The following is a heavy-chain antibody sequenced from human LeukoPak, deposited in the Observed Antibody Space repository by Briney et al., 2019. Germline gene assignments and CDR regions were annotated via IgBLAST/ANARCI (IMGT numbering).Heavy chain of an antibody. CDR1: GYTFTGYY. CDR2: INPNSGGT. V-gene: IGHV1-2*02. D-gene: IGHD3-22*01. CDR3: VREDGYDSSGYSPVAY. Sequence: ASVKVSCKASGYTFTGYYMHWVRQAPGQGLEWMGWINPNSGGTNYAQKFQGRVTMTRDTSISTAYMELSRLRSDETAVYYCVREDGYDSSGYSPVAYWGQGTLVTVSS. J-gene: IGHJ4*02.